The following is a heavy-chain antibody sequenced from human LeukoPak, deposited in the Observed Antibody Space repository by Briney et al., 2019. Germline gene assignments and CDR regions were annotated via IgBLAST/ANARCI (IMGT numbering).Heavy chain of an antibody. D-gene: IGHD5-12*01. V-gene: IGHV3-21*01. CDR1: GFTFSSHS. CDR3: AREDQWLRFFDY. Sequence: GGSLRLSCAASGFTFSSHSMNWVRQAPGKGLEWVSSISSSSSYIYYADSVKGRFTISRDNAKNSLYLQMNSLRAEDTAVYYCAREDQWLRFFDYWGQGTLVTVSS. J-gene: IGHJ4*02. CDR2: ISSSSSYI.